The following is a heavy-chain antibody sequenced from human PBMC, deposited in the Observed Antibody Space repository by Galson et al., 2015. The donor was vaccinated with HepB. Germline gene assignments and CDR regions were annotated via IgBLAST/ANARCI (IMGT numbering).Heavy chain of an antibody. V-gene: IGHV3-48*01. CDR3: ARRDIVVVPAAIDYYYYYYMDV. Sequence: SLRLSCAASGFTFSSYSMNWVRQAPGKGLEWVSYISSSSSTIYYADSVKGRFTISRDNAKNSLYLQMNSLRAEDTAVYYCARRDIVVVPAAIDYYYYYYMDVWGKGTTVTVSS. CDR1: GFTFSSYS. D-gene: IGHD2-2*01. CDR2: ISSSSSTI. J-gene: IGHJ6*03.